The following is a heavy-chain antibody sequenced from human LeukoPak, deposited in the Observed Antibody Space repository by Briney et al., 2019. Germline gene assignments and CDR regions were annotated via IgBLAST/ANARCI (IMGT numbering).Heavy chain of an antibody. V-gene: IGHV3-30*03. D-gene: IGHD4-17*01. CDR1: GFIFRIYG. CDR2: ISYEGDST. CDR3: ARSYGDYRLTWWFDP. Sequence: GGSLRLSCAASGFIFRIYGMHWVRQAPGKGLEWVALISYEGDSTYYADSVKGRFTISRDNSKDMLYLQMNSLRAEDTAVYYCARSYGDYRLTWWFDPWGQGTLVTVSA. J-gene: IGHJ5*02.